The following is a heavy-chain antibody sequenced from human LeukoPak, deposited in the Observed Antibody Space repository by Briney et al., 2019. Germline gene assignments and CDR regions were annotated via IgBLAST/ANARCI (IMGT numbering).Heavy chain of an antibody. V-gene: IGHV3-53*01. CDR3: ARDARRVGSGLDY. D-gene: IGHD1-26*01. CDR2: IYSGGLT. CDR1: GFTVSSYY. J-gene: IGHJ4*02. Sequence: GGSLRLSCAVSGFTVSSYYMTWVRQAPGKGLEWVSLIYSGGLTYYADSVQGRFTISRDDSRNSVYLHLNSLRAEDTAVYYCARDARRVGSGLDYWGQGTLVTVSS.